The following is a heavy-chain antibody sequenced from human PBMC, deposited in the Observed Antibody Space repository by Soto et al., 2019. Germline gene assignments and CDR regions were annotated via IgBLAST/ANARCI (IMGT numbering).Heavy chain of an antibody. CDR1: GFTFSSYS. CDR3: ARGLAARINYFDY. CDR2: ISSSSSTI. D-gene: IGHD6-6*01. V-gene: IGHV3-48*01. J-gene: IGHJ4*02. Sequence: GGSLRLSCAASGFTFSSYSMNWVRQAPGKGLEWVSYISSSSSTIYYADSVKGRFTISRDNAKNSLYLQMNSLRAEDTAVYYCARGLAARINYFDYWGQGTLVTVSS.